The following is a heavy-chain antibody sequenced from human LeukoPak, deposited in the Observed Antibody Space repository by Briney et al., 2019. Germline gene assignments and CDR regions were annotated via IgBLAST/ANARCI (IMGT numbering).Heavy chain of an antibody. D-gene: IGHD4-23*01. CDR3: ARDRPSVVTASGGLD. V-gene: IGHV7-4-1*02. J-gene: IGHJ4*02. CDR2: INTNTGNP. Sequence: ASVKVSCKASGYTFTSYAMNWVRQAPGQGLEWMGWINTNTGNPTYAQGFTGRFVFSLDTSVSTAYLQISSLKAEDTAVYYRARDRPSVVTASGGLDWGQGTLVTVSS. CDR1: GYTFTSYA.